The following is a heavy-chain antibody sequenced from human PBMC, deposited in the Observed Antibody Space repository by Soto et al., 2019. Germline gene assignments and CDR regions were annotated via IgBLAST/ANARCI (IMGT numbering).Heavy chain of an antibody. V-gene: IGHV3-23*01. J-gene: IGHJ4*02. CDR2: ISGSGGST. CDR1: GFTFSSYA. Sequence: EVQLLESGGGLVQPGGSLRLSCAASGFTFSSYAMRWVRQAPVKGLEWVSAISGSGGSTYYADSVKGRFTISRDNSKNPLYLQMNSLRAEETAVYYCARRGSGSYYDYWGQGTLVTVSS. CDR3: ARRGSGSYYDY. D-gene: IGHD1-26*01.